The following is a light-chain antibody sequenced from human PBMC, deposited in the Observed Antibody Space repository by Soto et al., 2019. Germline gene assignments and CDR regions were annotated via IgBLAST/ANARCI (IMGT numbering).Light chain of an antibody. CDR1: SSNIGAGYD. V-gene: IGLV1-40*01. CDR3: QSYDSSPSGYV. J-gene: IGLJ1*01. CDR2: ANK. Sequence: VLTQPPSVSGAPGQRVTISCTGSSSNIGAGYDVHWYQQLPGAAPKLLIYANKNRPAGVPDRFSASKSGTSASLAITGLQAEDEADYYCQSYDSSPSGYVFGTGTKVTVL.